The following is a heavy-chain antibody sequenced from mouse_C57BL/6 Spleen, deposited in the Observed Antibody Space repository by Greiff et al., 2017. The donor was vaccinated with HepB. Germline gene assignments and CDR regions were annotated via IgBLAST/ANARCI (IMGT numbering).Heavy chain of an antibody. CDR1: GFTFSSYT. J-gene: IGHJ3*01. D-gene: IGHD2-4*01. Sequence: DVKLVESGGGLVKPGGSLKLSCAASGFTFSSYTMSWVRQTPEKRLEWVATISGGGGNTYYPDSVKGRFTISRDNAKNTLYLQMSSLRSEDTALYYCARKGTYYDYDGGFAYWGQGTLVTVSA. CDR2: ISGGGGNT. V-gene: IGHV5-9*01. CDR3: ARKGTYYDYDGGFAY.